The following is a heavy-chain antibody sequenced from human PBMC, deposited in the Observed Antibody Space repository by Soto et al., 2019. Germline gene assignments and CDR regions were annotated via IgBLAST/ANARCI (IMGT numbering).Heavy chain of an antibody. CDR1: GFTVSSNY. CDR3: ARESGSHEWRHYYGMDV. CDR2: IYSGGST. D-gene: IGHD1-26*01. Sequence: GGSLRLSCAASGFTVSSNYMNWVRQAPGKGLEWVSVIYSGGSTYYADSVKGRFTISRDNSKNTLYLQMNSLRGEDTAVYYCARESGSHEWRHYYGMDVWGQGTTVTVSS. V-gene: IGHV3-53*01. J-gene: IGHJ6*02.